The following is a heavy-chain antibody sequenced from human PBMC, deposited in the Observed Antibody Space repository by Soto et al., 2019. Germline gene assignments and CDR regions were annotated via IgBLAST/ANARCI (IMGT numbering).Heavy chain of an antibody. V-gene: IGHV1-3*05. D-gene: IGHD2-2*01. CDR2: INAGNGNT. CDR3: ARDGYQLLFYYYYGMDV. Sequence: QVQLVQSGAEEKKPGASVKVSCKASGYTFTSYAMHWVRQAPGQRLERMGWINAGNGNTKYSQKFQGRVTITRDTSASTAYMELSSLRSEDTAVYYCARDGYQLLFYYYYGMDVCGQGTTVTVSS. J-gene: IGHJ6*02. CDR1: GYTFTSYA.